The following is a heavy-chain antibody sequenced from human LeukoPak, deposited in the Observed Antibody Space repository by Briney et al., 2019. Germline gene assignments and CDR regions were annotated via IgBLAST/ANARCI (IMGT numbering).Heavy chain of an antibody. CDR3: ATRHRAKGPVVVPAATADDAFDI. D-gene: IGHD2-2*01. CDR2: FDPEDGET. V-gene: IGHV1-24*01. J-gene: IGHJ3*02. CDR1: GYTLTELS. Sequence: ASVKVSCKVSGYTLTELSMHWVRQAPGEGLEWMGGFDPEDGETIYAQKFQGRVTMTEDTSTDTAYMELSSLRSEDTAVYYCATRHRAKGPVVVPAATADDAFDIWGQGTMVTVSS.